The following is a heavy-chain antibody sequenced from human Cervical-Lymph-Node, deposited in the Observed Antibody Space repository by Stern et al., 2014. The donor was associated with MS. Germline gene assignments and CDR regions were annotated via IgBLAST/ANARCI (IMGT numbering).Heavy chain of an antibody. V-gene: IGHV7-4-1*02. J-gene: IGHJ4*02. CDR2: INTKTGIP. Sequence: QMQLVQSGSELKKPGASVKVSCKASGYNVTTYAMNWVRQAPGQGLEWMGWINTKTGIPTFAQGFTGRFGFSLDTSIQTAYVQISSLKAEDSAVYYCATWGAGNSPPLFYWGQGTLVTVSS. D-gene: IGHD3-16*01. CDR3: ATWGAGNSPPLFY. CDR1: GYNVTTYA.